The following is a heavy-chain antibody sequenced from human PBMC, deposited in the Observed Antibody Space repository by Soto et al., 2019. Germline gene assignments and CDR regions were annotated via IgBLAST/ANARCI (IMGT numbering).Heavy chain of an antibody. CDR2: INPSGGST. Sequence: VSSVNVSCKASGYTFTSYYFHWVRQAPGQGLEWVGLINPSGGSTTYARKFQGRVTMTRDTSTSTVYMELSSLRSEDTAVYFFARSYWNDGAFLAYWGQGTLVTVSS. V-gene: IGHV1-46*03. J-gene: IGHJ4*02. CDR1: GYTFTSYY. D-gene: IGHD1-1*01. CDR3: ARSYWNDGAFLAY.